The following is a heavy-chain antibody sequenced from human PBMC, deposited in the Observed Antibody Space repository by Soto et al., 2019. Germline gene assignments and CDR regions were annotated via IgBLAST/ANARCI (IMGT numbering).Heavy chain of an antibody. CDR3: ARDRSSRWFYFDY. V-gene: IGHV1-46*01. Sequence: QVQLVQSGAEVKKPGASVKVSCKASGYTFTSYYLHWVRQAPGQGLEWMGIINPSGGSTSYAQKFQGRVNMHRDTSTSTVYKELSSLRIEDTAVYYCARDRSSRWFYFDYWGQGTLVPVSS. D-gene: IGHD2-2*01. CDR2: INPSGGST. J-gene: IGHJ4*02. CDR1: GYTFTSYY.